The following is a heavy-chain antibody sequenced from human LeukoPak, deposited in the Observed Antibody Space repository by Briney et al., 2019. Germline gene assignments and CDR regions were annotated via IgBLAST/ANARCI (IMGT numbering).Heavy chain of an antibody. Sequence: PGGSPRLSCAASGFTFSSYSMNWVRQAPGKGLEWVSSISSSSSNIYYADSVKGRFTISRDNAKNSLYLQMNSLRVEDTAVYYCARDGYYYDSSGYPNWGQGTLVTVSS. CDR2: ISSSSSNI. V-gene: IGHV3-21*01. D-gene: IGHD3-22*01. J-gene: IGHJ4*02. CDR3: ARDGYYYDSSGYPN. CDR1: GFTFSSYS.